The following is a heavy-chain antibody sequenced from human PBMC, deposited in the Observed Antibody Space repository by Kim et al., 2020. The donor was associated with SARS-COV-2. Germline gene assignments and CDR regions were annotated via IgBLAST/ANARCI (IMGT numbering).Heavy chain of an antibody. Sequence: GGSLRLSCAASGFTFSSHPMNWVRQAPGKGLEWVSAITVTGSDTFYADSVKGRFAISRDNLKNTLYLQMNSLRAEDTAMYYCAKTLASYCRGASCYSEYFQHWGQGTLVTVSS. CDR1: GFTFSSHP. CDR3: AKTLASYCRGASCYSEYFQH. V-gene: IGHV3-23*01. D-gene: IGHD2-15*01. J-gene: IGHJ1*01. CDR2: ITVTGSDT.